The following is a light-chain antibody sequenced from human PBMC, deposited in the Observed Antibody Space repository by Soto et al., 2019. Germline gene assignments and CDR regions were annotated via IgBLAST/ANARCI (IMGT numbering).Light chain of an antibody. Sequence: QSVLTQPDSLSGSPGQSITISCTGSSSDIGGFDLVSWYQQHPGKAPKLLLYEVNKRPSGVSNRFSGSKSGNTASLTISGLQADDEAYYHCCSYVGIRNFVFGGGTKLTVL. J-gene: IGLJ2*01. CDR3: CSYVGIRNFV. CDR2: EVN. V-gene: IGLV2-23*02. CDR1: SSDIGGFDL.